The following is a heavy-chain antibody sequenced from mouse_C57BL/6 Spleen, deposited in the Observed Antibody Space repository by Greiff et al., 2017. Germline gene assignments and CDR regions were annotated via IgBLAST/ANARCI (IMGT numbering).Heavy chain of an antibody. J-gene: IGHJ4*01. Sequence: VQLQQPGAELVKPGASVKLSCKASGYTFTSYWMHWVKQRPGQGLEWIGMIHPNSGSTNYNEKFKSKATLTVDKSSSTAYMQLSSLTSEDSAVXYCARRDGSTYAMDYWGQGTSVTVSS. CDR2: IHPNSGST. D-gene: IGHD1-1*01. CDR1: GYTFTSYW. V-gene: IGHV1-64*01. CDR3: ARRDGSTYAMDY.